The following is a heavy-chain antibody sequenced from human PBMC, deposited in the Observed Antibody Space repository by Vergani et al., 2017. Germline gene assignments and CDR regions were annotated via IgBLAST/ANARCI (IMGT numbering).Heavy chain of an antibody. J-gene: IGHJ4*02. CDR2: INHSGST. CDR3: ARGLLSSGYLFDY. D-gene: IGHD3-22*01. Sequence: QVQLQESGPGLVKPSETLSLTCTVSGGSISSYYWSWIRQPAGKGLEWIGEINHSGSTNYNPSLKSRVTISVDTSKNQFSLKLSSVTAADTAVYYCARGLLSSGYLFDYWGQGTLVTVSS. CDR1: GGSISSYY. V-gene: IGHV4-59*12.